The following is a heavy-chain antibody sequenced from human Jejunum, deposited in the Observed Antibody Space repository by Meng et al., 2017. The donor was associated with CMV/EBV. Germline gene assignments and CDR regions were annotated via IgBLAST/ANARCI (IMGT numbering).Heavy chain of an antibody. J-gene: IGHJ4*02. CDR1: GYPFTGYY. CDR2: INPNSGGT. Sequence: ASGYPFTGYYMHWVRQAPGQGLEWMGWINPNSGGTNYAQKFQGRVTMTRDTSISTAYMELSRLRSDDTAVYYCARDPGSGWSRDDYWGQGTLVTVSS. CDR3: ARDPGSGWSRDDY. V-gene: IGHV1-2*02. D-gene: IGHD6-19*01.